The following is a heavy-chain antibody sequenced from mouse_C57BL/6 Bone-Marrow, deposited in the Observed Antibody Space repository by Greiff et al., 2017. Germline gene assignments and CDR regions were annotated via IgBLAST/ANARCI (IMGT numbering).Heavy chain of an antibody. CDR1: GYTFTDYY. CDR2: INPNNGGT. CDR3: ARAPSTTVYAMDY. V-gene: IGHV1-26*01. Sequence: VQLQQSGPELVKPGASVKISCKASGYTFTDYYLNWVKQSHGKSLEWIGAINPNNGGTSYNQKFKGKATLTVDKSSSTAYMELRSLTSEDSAVYYSARAPSTTVYAMDYWGQGTSVTVSS. D-gene: IGHD1-1*01. J-gene: IGHJ4*01.